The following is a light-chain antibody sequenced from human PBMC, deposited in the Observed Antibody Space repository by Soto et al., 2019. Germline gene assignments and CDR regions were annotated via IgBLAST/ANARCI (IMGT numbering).Light chain of an antibody. CDR3: SQRNSYPVP. V-gene: IGKV1-9*01. CDR1: QGIRNY. Sequence: IQLTQFPSSLSASIGDRVTITCRASQGIRNYLAWYQQKPGKAPILLIYDSSTLLSGVPSRFGGSGSGTAFPYPFASRQPEDYATYYCSQRNSYPVPFGQGKGLEIK. CDR2: DSS. J-gene: IGKJ5*01.